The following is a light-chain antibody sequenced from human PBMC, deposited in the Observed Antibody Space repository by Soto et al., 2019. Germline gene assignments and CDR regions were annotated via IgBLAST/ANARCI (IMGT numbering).Light chain of an antibody. CDR2: EVN. V-gene: IGLV2-8*01. CDR3: SSYAGRNNVI. J-gene: IGLJ2*01. Sequence: QSVLTQPPSASGSPGQSVTISCTGTSSDISKYNYVSWYQQHPGKAPKLLIYEVNKRPSEVPERFSGSKSANTASLTVSGLQAADEADYYCSSYAGRNNVIFGGGTKLTVL. CDR1: SSDISKYNY.